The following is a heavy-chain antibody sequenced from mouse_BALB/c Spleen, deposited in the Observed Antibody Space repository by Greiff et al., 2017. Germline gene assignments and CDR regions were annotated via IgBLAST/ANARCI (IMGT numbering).Heavy chain of an antibody. CDR1: GISITTGNYR. J-gene: IGHJ2*01. D-gene: IGHD1-1*01. CDR2: IYYSGTI. Sequence: EVKLQESGPGLVKPSQTVSLTCTVTGISITTGNYRWSWIRQFPGNKLEWIGYIYYSGTITYNPSLTSRTTITRDTSKNQFFLEMNSLTAEDTATYYCARDWYYGFDYWGQGTTLTVSS. CDR3: ARDWYYGFDY. V-gene: IGHV3-5*02.